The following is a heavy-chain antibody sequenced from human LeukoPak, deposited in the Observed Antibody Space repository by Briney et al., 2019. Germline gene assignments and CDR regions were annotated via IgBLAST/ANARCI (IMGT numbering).Heavy chain of an antibody. V-gene: IGHV4-39*01. CDR1: GGSISSSSYY. CDR3: ARQREICSGGTCYPDWFDP. D-gene: IGHD2-15*01. CDR2: IYYSGST. Sequence: SETLSLTCTVSGGSISSSSYYWGWIRQPPGKGLEWIGSIYYSGSTYYNPSLKSRVTISVDTSKIQFSLKLSSVTAADTAVYHCARQREICSGGTCYPDWFDPWGQGTLVTVSS. J-gene: IGHJ5*02.